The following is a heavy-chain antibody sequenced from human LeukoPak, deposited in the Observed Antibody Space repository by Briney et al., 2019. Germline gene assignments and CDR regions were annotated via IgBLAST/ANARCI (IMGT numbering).Heavy chain of an antibody. CDR1: GGPISSYY. Sequence: SETLSLTCTVSGGPISSYYWSWLRQPAGKGLEWIGRIYTSGSTNYNPSLKSRVTMSVDTSKNQFSLKLSSVTAADPAVYYCAGSSSGWYYRHHSYYFDYWGQGTLVTVSS. CDR2: IYTSGST. V-gene: IGHV4-4*07. J-gene: IGHJ4*02. D-gene: IGHD6-19*01. CDR3: AGSSSGWYYRHHSYYFDY.